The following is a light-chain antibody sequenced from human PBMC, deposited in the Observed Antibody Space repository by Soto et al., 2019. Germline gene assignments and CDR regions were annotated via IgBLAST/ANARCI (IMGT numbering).Light chain of an antibody. CDR1: RSNIGSDL. V-gene: IGLV1-47*02. Sequence: QSVLTQEPSASGTPGQRVTISCSGSRSNIGSDLVYWYQQVPGAAPRLLIHSTNQRPSGVPDRFSASKSGTSASLAINGLRPEDEADYYCAGWDDVVKSWLFGGGTKVTVL. CDR2: STN. CDR3: AGWDDVVKSWL. J-gene: IGLJ3*02.